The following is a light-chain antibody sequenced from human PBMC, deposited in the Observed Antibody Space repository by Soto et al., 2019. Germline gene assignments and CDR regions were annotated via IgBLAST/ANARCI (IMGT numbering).Light chain of an antibody. V-gene: IGKV3-20*01. CDR3: QQYGSSPLT. J-gene: IGKJ4*01. CDR2: GAS. CDR1: QSVSSSY. Sequence: EIVLTQSPGTLSLSPGERATLSCRASQSVSSSYLAWYQQKPGQAPRLLIYGASSRATGIPDRFSASGSGTDFTLTISRLEPEDVAVYSCQQYGSSPLTFGGGTKVEIK.